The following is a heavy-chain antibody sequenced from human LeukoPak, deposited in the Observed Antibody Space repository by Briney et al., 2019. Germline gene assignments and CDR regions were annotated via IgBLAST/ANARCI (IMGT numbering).Heavy chain of an antibody. CDR2: IYYSGIT. CDR3: ARVVDTAMVPFDY. V-gene: IGHV4-39*07. J-gene: IGHJ4*02. CDR1: GGSISTSSYY. D-gene: IGHD5-18*01. Sequence: PSETLSLTCTVSGGSISTSSYYWGWIRQPPGKGLEWIGSIYYSGITYYNPSLKSRVTISVDTSKNQFSLKLSSVTAADTAVYYCARVVDTAMVPFDYWGQGTLVTVSS.